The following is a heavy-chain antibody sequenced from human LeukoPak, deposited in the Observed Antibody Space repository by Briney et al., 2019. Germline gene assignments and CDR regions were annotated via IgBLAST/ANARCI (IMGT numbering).Heavy chain of an antibody. Sequence: ASVKVSCKASGYTFTSYDINWVRQATGQGLEWMGWMNPNSGNTGYAQKFQGRVTMTRNTSISTAYMELSSLRSEDTAVYYCARGLTMVRGVIRRVDFGYWGQGTLVTVSS. CDR2: MNPNSGNT. CDR1: GYTFTSYD. D-gene: IGHD3-10*01. J-gene: IGHJ4*02. V-gene: IGHV1-8*01. CDR3: ARGLTMVRGVIRRVDFGY.